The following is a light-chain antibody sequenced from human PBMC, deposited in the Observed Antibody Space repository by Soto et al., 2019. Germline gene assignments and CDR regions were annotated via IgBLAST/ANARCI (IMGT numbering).Light chain of an antibody. J-gene: IGKJ3*01. CDR3: XXWFT. CDR2: GAS. CDR1: QSVSSNS. V-gene: IGKV3-20*01. Sequence: EIKLTEPPATLSSSQGETATLSCRASQSVSSNSLAWCQLTTGQAPRLLIYGASSRATATPYSFSGSGSGTDFTLPISRQEHKEFXXXXXXXWFTFGPGTNVYIK.